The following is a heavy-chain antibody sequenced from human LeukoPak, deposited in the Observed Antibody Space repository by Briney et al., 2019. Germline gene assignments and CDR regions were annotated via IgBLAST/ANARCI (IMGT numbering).Heavy chain of an antibody. CDR2: IKQDGSEK. Sequence: GGSLTLSCAASRFTFSTYWMRWDRQAPGKGREWVANIKQDGSEKYYMHSVKGRFTISRDNAKNSRYLQMNSMRAEDTAVYYCARDLLAGGVDYCGQGTLVTVSA. J-gene: IGHJ4*02. V-gene: IGHV3-7*04. D-gene: IGHD1-26*01. CDR1: RFTFSTYW. CDR3: ARDLLAGGVDY.